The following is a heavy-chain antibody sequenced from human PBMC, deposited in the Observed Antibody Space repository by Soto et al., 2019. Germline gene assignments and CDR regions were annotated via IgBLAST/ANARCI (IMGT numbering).Heavy chain of an antibody. CDR1: GYTFTSYG. CDR2: ISAYNGNT. V-gene: IGHV1-18*04. CDR3: AREGDLGYCSGGSCYSYLAWFDP. J-gene: IGHJ5*02. D-gene: IGHD2-15*01. Sequence: QVQLVQSGAEVKKPGASVKVSCKASGYTFTSYGISWVRQAPGQGLEWMGWISAYNGNTNYAQKLQGRVTMTTDTSTSTAYMELRSLRSDDTAMYYCAREGDLGYCSGGSCYSYLAWFDPWGQGTLVTVSS.